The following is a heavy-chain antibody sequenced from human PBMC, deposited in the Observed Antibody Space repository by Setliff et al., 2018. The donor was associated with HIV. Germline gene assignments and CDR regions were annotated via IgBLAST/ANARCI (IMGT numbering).Heavy chain of an antibody. Sequence: LRLSCAASGFTFSSYEMNWVRQAPGKGLEWVSGITSNSGRIGYADSIKGRFTISRDNAKSSLFLQMKSLRVEDTALYYCAKSLSPGDYYNRADNWFDPWGQGTLVTVSS. CDR1: GFTFSSYE. J-gene: IGHJ5*02. CDR2: ITSNSGRI. V-gene: IGHV3-9*01. D-gene: IGHD3-9*01. CDR3: AKSLSPGDYYNRADNWFDP.